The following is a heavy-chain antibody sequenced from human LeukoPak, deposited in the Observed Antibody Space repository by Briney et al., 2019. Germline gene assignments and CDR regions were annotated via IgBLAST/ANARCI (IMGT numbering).Heavy chain of an antibody. J-gene: IGHJ4*02. D-gene: IGHD3-22*01. CDR3: VFGTYYYDSSDY. CDR2: MNPNSGNT. CDR1: GYTFTSYD. Sequence: ASVKVSCKASGYTFTSYDINWVRQATGQGLEWMGWMNPNSGNTGYAQKFQGRVTMTRNTSISTAYMEVSSLRSEDTAVYYCVFGTYYYDSSDYWGQGTLVTVSS. V-gene: IGHV1-8*01.